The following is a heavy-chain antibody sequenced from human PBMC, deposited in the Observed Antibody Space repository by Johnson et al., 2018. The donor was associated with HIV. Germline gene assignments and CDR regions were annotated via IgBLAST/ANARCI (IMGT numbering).Heavy chain of an antibody. CDR3: ARERVGATAFDG. V-gene: IGHV3-NL1*01. D-gene: IGHD1-26*01. CDR2: IYSGGST. Sequence: QVQLVESGGGVVQPGRSLRLSCAASGFTFSSYGMHWVRQAPGKGLEWVAVIYSGGSTYYADSVKGRFTISRDNSKNTLYLQMNSLRAEDTAVYYGARERVGATAFDGWGQGTLVTVSS. J-gene: IGHJ3*01. CDR1: GFTFSSYG.